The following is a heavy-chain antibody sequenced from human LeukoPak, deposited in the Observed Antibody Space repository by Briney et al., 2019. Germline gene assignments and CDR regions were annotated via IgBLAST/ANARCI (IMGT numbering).Heavy chain of an antibody. CDR3: VRLGVYAWVSYFDY. CDR1: GGSISSSTHY. CDR2: IYYSGST. Sequence: SETLSLTCTVSGGSISSSTHYWGWIRQPPGKGLEWIGSIYYSGSTYYNPSLKSRVTISVDTSKNQFSLKLSYVTAADTAEYYCVRLGVYAWVSYFDYWGQGTLVTVSS. J-gene: IGHJ4*02. D-gene: IGHD5/OR15-5a*01. V-gene: IGHV4-39*01.